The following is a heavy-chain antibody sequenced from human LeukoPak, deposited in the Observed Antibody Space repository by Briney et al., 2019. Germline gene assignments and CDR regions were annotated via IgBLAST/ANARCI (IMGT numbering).Heavy chain of an antibody. V-gene: IGHV3-53*01. CDR2: IYSGGST. J-gene: IGHJ5*02. Sequence: PGRSLRLSCAASGFTVSSNYMSWVRRAPGKGLEWVSVIYSGGSTYYADSVKGRFTISRDNSKNTLYLQMNSLRAEDTAVYYCARVPIVATIWFDPWGQGTLVTVSS. CDR3: ARVPIVATIWFDP. D-gene: IGHD5-12*01. CDR1: GFTVSSNY.